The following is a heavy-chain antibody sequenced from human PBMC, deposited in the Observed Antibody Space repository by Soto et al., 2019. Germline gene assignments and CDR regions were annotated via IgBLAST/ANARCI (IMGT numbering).Heavy chain of an antibody. CDR2: ISYDGSNK. CDR1: GFTFSSYA. D-gene: IGHD5-12*01. Sequence: QVQLVESGGGVVQPGRSLRLSCAASGFTFSSYAMHWVRQAPGKGLEWVAVISYDGSNKYYADSVKGRFTISRDNSKNPLYLQMNSLRAEDTAVYYCSRDRSGYDIFDYWGQGTLVTVSS. V-gene: IGHV3-30-3*01. J-gene: IGHJ4*02. CDR3: SRDRSGYDIFDY.